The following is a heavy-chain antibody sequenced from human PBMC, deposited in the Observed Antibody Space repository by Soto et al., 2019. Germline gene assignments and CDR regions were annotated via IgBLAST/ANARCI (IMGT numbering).Heavy chain of an antibody. D-gene: IGHD3-22*01. CDR2: ISGSSSTI. CDR1: GFTFSSYA. CDR3: AKDRLDYYDSSGYYHLN. Sequence: GGSLRLSCAASGFTFSSYAMNWVRQAPGKGLEWVSYISGSSSTIYYADSVKGRFTISRDNAKNSLSLQMNSLRAEDTAVYYCAKDRLDYYDSSGYYHLNWGQGTLVTVSS. J-gene: IGHJ4*02. V-gene: IGHV3-48*01.